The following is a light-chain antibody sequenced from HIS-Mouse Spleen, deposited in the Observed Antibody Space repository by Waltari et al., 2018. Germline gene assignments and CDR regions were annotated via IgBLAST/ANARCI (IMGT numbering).Light chain of an antibody. Sequence: EIVLTQSPGTLSLSPGERATLSCRASQSVSSSYLAWYQQKPGQAPRLLTYGASSRATGITDRFSGSGSGTDFTLTISRLEPEDFAVYYCQQYGSSPPVTFGGGTKVEIK. J-gene: IGKJ4*01. CDR3: QQYGSSPPVT. CDR1: QSVSSSY. V-gene: IGKV3-20*01. CDR2: GAS.